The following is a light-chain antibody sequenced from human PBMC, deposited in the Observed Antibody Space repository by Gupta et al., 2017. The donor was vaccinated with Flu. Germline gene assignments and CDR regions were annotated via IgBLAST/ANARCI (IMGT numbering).Light chain of an antibody. CDR1: QSVRSN. CDR2: GAS. V-gene: IGKV3-15*01. CDR3: QQYNNWSPWT. J-gene: IGKJ1*01. Sequence: EIVLTQSPATLSVSPGETATLSCRTSQSVRSNLAWYQKKPVQAPSLLIYGASTRATGIPARFSGSGSGTESTLTISILHSEDFAVYYCQQYNNWSPWTFGQGTKVDVK.